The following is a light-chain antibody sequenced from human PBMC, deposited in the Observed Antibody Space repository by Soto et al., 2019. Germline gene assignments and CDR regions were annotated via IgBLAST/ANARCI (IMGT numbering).Light chain of an antibody. CDR3: ASWDDTLEGYV. CDR2: GVS. Sequence: QSALTQPASLSGSPGQSITISCTGTSSDVGGYNYVSWYQQHPGRAPKLIIYGVSNRPSGVSYRFSASKSGNTASLTISGLQAEDEADYYCASWDDTLEGYVFGPGTKVTVL. V-gene: IGLV2-14*01. J-gene: IGLJ1*01. CDR1: SSDVGGYNY.